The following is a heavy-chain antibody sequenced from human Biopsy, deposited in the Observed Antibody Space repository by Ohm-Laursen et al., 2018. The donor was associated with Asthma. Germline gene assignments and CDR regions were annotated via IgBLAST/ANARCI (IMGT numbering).Heavy chain of an antibody. V-gene: IGHV1-3*04. Sequence: DSVKVSCNASGYNFISFAIHWVRQAPGQRLEWMGWVNTGNGDTKYSQKFQGRVTITRDTSASTAYMELRSLRSEDTATYYCARTYYDFLTGQVKDVFGVWGQGTMVTVSS. CDR2: VNTGNGDT. CDR3: ARTYYDFLTGQVKDVFGV. J-gene: IGHJ3*01. CDR1: GYNFISFA. D-gene: IGHD3-9*01.